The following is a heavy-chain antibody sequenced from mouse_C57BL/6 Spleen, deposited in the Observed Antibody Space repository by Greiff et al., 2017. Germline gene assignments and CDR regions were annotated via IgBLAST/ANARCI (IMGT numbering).Heavy chain of an antibody. CDR3: ARDTGYRYYAMDY. CDR1: GISITTGNFR. J-gene: IGHJ4*01. CDR2: IYYSGTI. D-gene: IGHD1-2*01. V-gene: IGHV3-5*01. Sequence: EVQLQESGPGLVKPSQTVFLTCTVTGISITTGNFRWSWIRQFPGTKLEWIGYIYYSGTITYNPSLTSRTTITRDTPKNQFFLEMNSLTAEDTATYYCARDTGYRYYAMDYWGQGTSVPDSS.